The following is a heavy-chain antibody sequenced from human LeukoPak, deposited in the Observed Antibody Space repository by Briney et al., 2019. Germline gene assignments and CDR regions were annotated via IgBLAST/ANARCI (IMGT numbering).Heavy chain of an antibody. Sequence: PGGSLRLSCAASGFTFGSYAITWARQAPRKGLDWVSVIGASGADTYYADSVKGRFTISRDNAKNTLYLHMSRLYFCARRPRDSSGYYLGAFHAWGQGTTVTVSS. CDR2: IGASGADT. D-gene: IGHD3-22*01. V-gene: IGHV3-23*01. CDR3: SGYYLGAFHA. CDR1: GFTFGSYA. J-gene: IGHJ3*01.